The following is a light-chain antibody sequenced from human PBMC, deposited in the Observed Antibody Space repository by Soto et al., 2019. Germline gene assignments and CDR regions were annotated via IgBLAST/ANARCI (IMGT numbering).Light chain of an antibody. CDR2: DVS. Sequence: QSALTQPASVSGSPGQSITISCTGTSSDVGGYHYVSWYQQHPGKAPKLMIYDVSNRPSGVSNRFSGSKSGNTASLTISGLQAEDEADYYCSSYTSSSTLVVFGGGTQLTFL. CDR1: SSDVGGYHY. V-gene: IGLV2-14*01. CDR3: SSYTSSSTLVV. J-gene: IGLJ2*01.